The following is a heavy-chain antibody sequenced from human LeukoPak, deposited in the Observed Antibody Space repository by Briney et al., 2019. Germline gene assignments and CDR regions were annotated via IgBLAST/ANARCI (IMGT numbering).Heavy chain of an antibody. Sequence: PGGSLRLSCAASGFTFSSYAMHWVRRAPGKGLEWVAVISYDGSNKYYADSVKGRFTISRDNSKNTLYLQMNSLRAEDTAVYYCASLQIAAAASYYYYGMDVWGQGTTVTVSS. CDR2: ISYDGSNK. CDR3: ASLQIAAAASYYYYGMDV. CDR1: GFTFSSYA. J-gene: IGHJ6*02. V-gene: IGHV3-30*04. D-gene: IGHD6-13*01.